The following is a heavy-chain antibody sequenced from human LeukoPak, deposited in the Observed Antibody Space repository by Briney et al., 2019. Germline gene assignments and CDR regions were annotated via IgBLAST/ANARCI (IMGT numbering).Heavy chain of an antibody. CDR2: ISAYNGNT. CDR1: GYTFTSYG. D-gene: IGHD3-22*01. V-gene: IGHV1-18*01. CDR3: ARGLTLSMIVVVMTDAFDI. Sequence: ASVKVSCKASGYTFTSYGISWVRQAPGQGLEWMGWISAYNGNTNYAQKLQGRVTMTTDTSTSTAYMELSSLRSEDTAVYYCARGLTLSMIVVVMTDAFDIWGQGTMVTVSS. J-gene: IGHJ3*02.